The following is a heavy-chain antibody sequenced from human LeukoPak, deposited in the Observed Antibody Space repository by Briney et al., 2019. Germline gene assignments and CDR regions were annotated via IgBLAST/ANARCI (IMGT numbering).Heavy chain of an antibody. CDR2: INAGNGNT. CDR3: ARPESYSSGWGFDY. D-gene: IGHD6-19*01. Sequence: GASVNVSCTASGYTFTTYAMHSVRQAPGQRLEWMGWINAGNGNTKYSQRFQGRVTITRDTSPSTAYMELSSLRSEDTAVYYCARPESYSSGWGFDYWGQGTLVTVSS. J-gene: IGHJ4*02. CDR1: GYTFTTYA. V-gene: IGHV1-3*01.